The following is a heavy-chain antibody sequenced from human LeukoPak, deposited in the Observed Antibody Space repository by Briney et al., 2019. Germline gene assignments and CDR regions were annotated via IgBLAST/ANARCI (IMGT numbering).Heavy chain of an antibody. Sequence: PGGSLRLSCAASGFTFSSYAMSWVRQAPGKGLEWVSAISGSGGSPYYADSVKGRFTIPRDNSKKTLYLQMNSLRAEDTAVYYCATPGWYAVYYWGQGTLVTGSS. D-gene: IGHD6-19*01. CDR1: GFTFSSYA. J-gene: IGHJ4*02. V-gene: IGHV3-23*01. CDR2: ISGSGGSP. CDR3: ATPGWYAVYY.